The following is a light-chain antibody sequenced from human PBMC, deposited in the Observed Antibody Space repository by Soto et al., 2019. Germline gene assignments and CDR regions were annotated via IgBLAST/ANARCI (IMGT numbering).Light chain of an antibody. CDR3: QQYYSYPWT. J-gene: IGKJ1*01. Sequence: AIRMTQSPSSLSASTGDRVTITCRASQGISSYLAWHQQKPGKAPKLLIYAASTLQSGVPSRFSGSGSGTDFTLTISCLQSEDFATYYCQQYYSYPWTFGQGTKVDI. CDR2: AAS. CDR1: QGISSY. V-gene: IGKV1-8*01.